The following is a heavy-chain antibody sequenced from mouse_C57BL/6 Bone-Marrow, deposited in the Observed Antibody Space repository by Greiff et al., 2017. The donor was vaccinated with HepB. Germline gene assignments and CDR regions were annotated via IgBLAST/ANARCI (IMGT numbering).Heavy chain of an antibody. CDR1: GYSITSGYY. V-gene: IGHV3-6*01. D-gene: IGHD2-5*01. J-gene: IGHJ1*03. CDR3: ASRGVYYSNYAWYFDV. Sequence: EVQLQESGPGLVKPSQSLSLTCSVTGYSITSGYYWNWIRQFPGNKLEWMGYISYDGSNNYNPSLKNRISITRDTSKNQFFLKLNSVTTEDTATYYCASRGVYYSNYAWYFDVWGTGTTVTVSS. CDR2: ISYDGSN.